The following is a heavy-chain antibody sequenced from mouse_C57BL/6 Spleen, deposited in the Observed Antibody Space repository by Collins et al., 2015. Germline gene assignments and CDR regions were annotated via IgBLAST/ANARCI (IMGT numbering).Heavy chain of an antibody. V-gene: IGHV5-4*02. D-gene: IGHD1-1*01. Sequence: EVQLVESGGGLVKPGGSLKLSCAASGFTFSDYYMYWVRQTPEKRLEWVATISDGGSYTYYPDSVKGRFTISRDNAKNNLYLQMSSLKSEDTAXYYCARDRSSVMDYWGQGTSVTVSS. J-gene: IGHJ4*01. CDR1: GFTFSDYY. CDR2: ISDGGSYT. CDR3: ARDRSSVMDY.